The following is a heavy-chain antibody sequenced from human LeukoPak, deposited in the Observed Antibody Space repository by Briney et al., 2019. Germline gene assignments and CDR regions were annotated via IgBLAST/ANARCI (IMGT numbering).Heavy chain of an antibody. CDR1: GGSISSYY. CDR2: IYYSGST. D-gene: IGHD6-19*01. CDR3: AREVAGTLNFDY. Sequence: SETLSLTCTVSGGSISSYYWSWIRQPPGKGLEWIGYIYYSGSTNYNPSLKSRVTISGDTSKNQFSLKLSSVIAADTAVYYCAREVAGTLNFDYWGQGTLVTVSS. V-gene: IGHV4-59*01. J-gene: IGHJ4*02.